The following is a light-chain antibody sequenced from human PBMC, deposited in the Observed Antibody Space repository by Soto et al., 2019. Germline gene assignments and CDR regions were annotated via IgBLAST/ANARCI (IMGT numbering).Light chain of an antibody. CDR3: QTWVTGLFGV. Sequence: QLVLTQSPSASASLGASVKLTCTLNTEYSNYAIAWHQQQPEKGPRYLMKLNSDGSHTKGDGIPDRFSASSSGAERYLTISSLQSEDEADYYCQTWVTGLFGVFGGGTKLTVL. CDR2: LNSDGSH. J-gene: IGLJ2*01. CDR1: TEYSNYA. V-gene: IGLV4-69*01.